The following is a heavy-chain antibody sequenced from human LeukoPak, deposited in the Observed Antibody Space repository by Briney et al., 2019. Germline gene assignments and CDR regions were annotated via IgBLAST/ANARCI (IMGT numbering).Heavy chain of an antibody. V-gene: IGHV3-23*01. Sequence: GGSLRLSCAASGFTFSSYAMSWVRQAPGKGLEWVSAISGSGGSTYYADSVKGRFTISRDNAKNSLYLQMNSLRAEDTAVYYCARDSGSYYWDYYYYMDVWGKGTTVTISS. CDR3: ARDSGSYYWDYYYYMDV. CDR1: GFTFSSYA. J-gene: IGHJ6*03. D-gene: IGHD1-26*01. CDR2: ISGSGGST.